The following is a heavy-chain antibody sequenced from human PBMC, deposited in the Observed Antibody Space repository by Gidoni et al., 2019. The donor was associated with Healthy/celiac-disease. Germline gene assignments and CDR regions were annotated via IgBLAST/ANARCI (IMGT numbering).Heavy chain of an antibody. Sequence: QVQLVESGGGVVQPGRSLSLSCAASGFTFSSYAMHWVRQAPGKGLEWVAVISYDGSNKYYADSVKGRFTISRDNSKNTLYLQMNSLRAEDTAVYYCARGRLYSGYDFGYWGQGTLVTVSS. V-gene: IGHV3-30*04. CDR2: ISYDGSNK. J-gene: IGHJ4*02. CDR3: ARGRLYSGYDFGY. D-gene: IGHD5-12*01. CDR1: GFTFSSYA.